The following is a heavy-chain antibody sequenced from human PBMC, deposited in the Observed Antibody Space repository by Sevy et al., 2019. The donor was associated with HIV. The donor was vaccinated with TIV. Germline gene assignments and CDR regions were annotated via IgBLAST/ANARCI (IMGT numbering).Heavy chain of an antibody. J-gene: IGHJ4*01. CDR3: ARQVRFSGVIINHFDY. D-gene: IGHD3-3*01. Sequence: SETLSLTCTVSGDSIRSQSHYWAWIRQCPGKGLEWIESIYYTGSAYYNLSLRGRVTMSVDTSKEQISLKLTSVTAADTAVYFCARQVRFSGVIINHFDYWGHGTLVTVSS. CDR2: IYYTGSA. V-gene: IGHV4-39*01. CDR1: GDSIRSQSHY.